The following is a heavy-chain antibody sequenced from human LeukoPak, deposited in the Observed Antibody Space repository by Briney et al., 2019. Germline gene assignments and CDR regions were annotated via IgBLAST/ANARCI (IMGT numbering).Heavy chain of an antibody. V-gene: IGHV4-39*01. CDR2: IYYSGST. Sequence: SETLSLTCTVSGGSISSSSYYWGWIRQLPGKGLEWIGSIYYSGSTYYNPSLKSRVTISVDTSKNQFSLKLSSVTAADTAVYYCARPTNYGDYLDAFDIWGQGTMVTVSS. J-gene: IGHJ3*02. D-gene: IGHD4-17*01. CDR3: ARPTNYGDYLDAFDI. CDR1: GGSISSSSYY.